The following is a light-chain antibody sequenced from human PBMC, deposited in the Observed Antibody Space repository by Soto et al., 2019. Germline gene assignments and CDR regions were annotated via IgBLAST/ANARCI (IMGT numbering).Light chain of an antibody. CDR1: QSVSVNS. CDR2: AAS. V-gene: IGKV3-20*01. CDR3: QQYGGAPFT. Sequence: EIVLTRYPGTLSLSQGEIASRSWRAIQSVSVNSLVWYQQKGGQAPRLLIYAASTRATGVPDRFSGTGSGTDFALTISRLETDDSEVYYCQQYGGAPFTFGPGTKVDIK. J-gene: IGKJ3*01.